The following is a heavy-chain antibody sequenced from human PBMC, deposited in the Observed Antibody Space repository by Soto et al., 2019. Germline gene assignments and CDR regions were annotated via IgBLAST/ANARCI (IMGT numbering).Heavy chain of an antibody. D-gene: IGHD6-6*01. CDR3: ARGRDGDY. CDR1: GYIFTTYG. J-gene: IGHJ4*02. V-gene: IGHV1-18*01. Sequence: QVHLVQSGAEVKKPGASVKVSCKGSGYIFTTYGITWVRQAPGQGLEWMGWISAHNGNTNYAQKLQGRVTVTRDTSPSTAYMELRNLRSDGTAVYYCARGRDGDYWGQGALVTVSS. CDR2: ISAHNGNT.